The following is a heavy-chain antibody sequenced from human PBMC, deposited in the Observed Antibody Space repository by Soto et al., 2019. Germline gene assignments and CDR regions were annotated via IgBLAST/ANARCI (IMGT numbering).Heavy chain of an antibody. V-gene: IGHV3-9*01. D-gene: IGHD5-18*01. CDR3: AKDPAHLRIQLGLVGPAFDI. CDR2: ISWNSGSI. CDR1: GFTFDDYA. Sequence: GGSLRLSCAASGFTFDDYAMHWVRQAPGKGLEWVSGISWNSGSIGYADSVKGRFTISRDNAKNSLYLQMNSLRAEDTALYYCAKDPAHLRIQLGLVGPAFDIWGPGTLVPVS. J-gene: IGHJ3*02.